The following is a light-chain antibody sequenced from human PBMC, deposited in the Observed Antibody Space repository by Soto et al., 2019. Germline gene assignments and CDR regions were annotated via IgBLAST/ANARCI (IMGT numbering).Light chain of an antibody. CDR3: LQALQTPPT. V-gene: IGKV2-28*01. J-gene: IGKJ1*01. Sequence: DIVMTQSPLSLPVTPGEPASISCRSSQSLLHSNGYNYLDWYLQKPGQSPQLLIYLGSNRASGVTDRFSGSGSGTDFTLKISRVEAEDVGVYYGLQALQTPPTFGQGTKVEIK. CDR2: LGS. CDR1: QSLLHSNGYNY.